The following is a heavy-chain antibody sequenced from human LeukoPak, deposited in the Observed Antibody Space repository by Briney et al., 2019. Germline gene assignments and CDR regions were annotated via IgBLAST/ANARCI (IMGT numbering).Heavy chain of an antibody. CDR3: ARDREGAATFDY. Sequence: GGSLRLSCAASGFTVSSNYMSWVRQAPGKGLEWVSVIYSGGSTYYADSVKGRFTISRDNSKNTLYLQMNSLRAEDTAVYYCARDREGAATFDYWGQGTLVTVPP. CDR2: IYSGGST. J-gene: IGHJ4*02. V-gene: IGHV3-53*01. D-gene: IGHD2-15*01. CDR1: GFTVSSNY.